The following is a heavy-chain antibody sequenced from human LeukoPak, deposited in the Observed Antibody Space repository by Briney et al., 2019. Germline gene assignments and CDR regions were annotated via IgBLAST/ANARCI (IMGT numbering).Heavy chain of an antibody. J-gene: IGHJ6*02. V-gene: IGHV3-74*01. CDR2: IHRDGNNI. Sequence: GGSLRLSCVASGFTFDTYWMHWVRQAPGKGLVWVSRIHRDGNNINYADFVQGRFTVSRDNAKNTLYLQMHSLRVEDTAMYYCASGLRDRYGMDVWGHGTTVTVSS. CDR3: ASGLRDRYGMDV. CDR1: GFTFDTYW.